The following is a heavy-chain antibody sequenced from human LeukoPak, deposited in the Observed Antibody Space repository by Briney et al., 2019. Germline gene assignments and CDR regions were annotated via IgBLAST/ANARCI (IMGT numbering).Heavy chain of an antibody. Sequence: ASVKVSFKASGYTFTSYGISWVRQAPGQGLEWMGWISAYNGNTNYAQKLQGRVTMTTDTSTSTAYMELRSLRSDDTAVYYCARAGGFYDFWSGYYTRSYYYYMDVWGKGTTVTVSS. V-gene: IGHV1-18*01. J-gene: IGHJ6*03. CDR2: ISAYNGNT. CDR3: ARAGGFYDFWSGYYTRSYYYYMDV. D-gene: IGHD3-3*01. CDR1: GYTFTSYG.